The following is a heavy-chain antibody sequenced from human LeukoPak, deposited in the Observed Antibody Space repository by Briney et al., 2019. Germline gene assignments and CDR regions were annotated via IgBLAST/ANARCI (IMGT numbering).Heavy chain of an antibody. V-gene: IGHV4-34*01. CDR2: FNHSGST. D-gene: IGHD6-6*01. CDR1: GGSFSGYY. J-gene: IGHJ6*03. Sequence: PSETLSLTCALYGGSFSGYYWSWIRQPPGKGLEWIGEFNHSGSTKYNRSLKSRITISVDTPKNQFSLKLSSVTAADAALYYCGRHEYSYYMDVWGKGTTVTISS. CDR3: GRHEYSYYMDV.